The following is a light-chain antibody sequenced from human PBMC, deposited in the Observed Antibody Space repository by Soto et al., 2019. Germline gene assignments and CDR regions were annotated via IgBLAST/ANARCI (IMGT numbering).Light chain of an antibody. CDR3: QQFRSYPPT. CDR2: AAS. J-gene: IGKJ3*01. Sequence: DIQLTQSPSFLSASVGDGITITCRASQGISSYLAWYQQKPGKAPKLLIYAASTLQSGVPSRFSGGGSGTEFALTINLQTEDFATYYCQQFRSYPPTFGPGTKVDIK. CDR1: QGISSY. V-gene: IGKV1-9*01.